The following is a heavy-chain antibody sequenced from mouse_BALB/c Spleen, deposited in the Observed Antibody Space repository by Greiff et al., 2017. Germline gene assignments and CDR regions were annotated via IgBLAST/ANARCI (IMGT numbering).Heavy chain of an antibody. CDR3: ARVGNPYYYAMDY. Sequence: QVQLKESGPGLVAPSQSLSITCTVSGFSLTGYGVNWVRQPPGKGLEWLGMIWGDGSTDYNSALKSRLSISKDNSKSQVFLKMNSLQTDDTARYYCARVGNPYYYAMDYWGQGTSVTVSS. CDR1: GFSLTGYG. CDR2: IWGDGST. V-gene: IGHV2-6-7*01. J-gene: IGHJ4*01. D-gene: IGHD2-1*01.